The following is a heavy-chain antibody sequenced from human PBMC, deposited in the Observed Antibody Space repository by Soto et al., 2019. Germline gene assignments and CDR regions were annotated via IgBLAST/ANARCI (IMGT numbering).Heavy chain of an antibody. J-gene: IGHJ4*02. CDR3: AKDSGTSSNSYGSLDY. Sequence: PGGSLRLSCAASGFTFEDYAMHWVRRAPGKGLEWVSGISWNSGNVDYADSVKGRFTISRDNAKNSLYLQLNSLRPEDTALYYCAKDSGTSSNSYGSLDYWGQGTLVTVYS. D-gene: IGHD5-18*01. CDR2: ISWNSGNV. CDR1: GFTFEDYA. V-gene: IGHV3-9*01.